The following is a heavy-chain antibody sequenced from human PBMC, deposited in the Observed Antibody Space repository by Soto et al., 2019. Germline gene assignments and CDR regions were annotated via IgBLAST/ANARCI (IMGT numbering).Heavy chain of an antibody. CDR1: GYSFTSYW. V-gene: IGHV5-51*01. D-gene: IGHD2-2*01. CDR2: IYPGDSDT. Sequence: LGESLKISCKGSGYSFTSYWIGWVRQMPGKGLEWMGIIYPGDSDTRYSPSFQGQVTISADKSISTAYLQWSSLKASDTAMYYCARHVSVHAHWYYYGMDVSGQGTTVTVSS. J-gene: IGHJ6*02. CDR3: ARHVSVHAHWYYYGMDV.